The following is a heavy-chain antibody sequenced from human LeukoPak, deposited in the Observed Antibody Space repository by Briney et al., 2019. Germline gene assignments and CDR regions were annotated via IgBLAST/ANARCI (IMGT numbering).Heavy chain of an antibody. Sequence: SETLSLTCTVSGGSISSSSYYWGWIRQPPGKGLEWIGSIYYSGSTYYNPSLKSRVTISVDTSKNQFSLKLSSVTAADTAAYYCARAQTTVPHWKNAFDIWGQGTMVTVSS. CDR2: IYYSGST. J-gene: IGHJ3*02. D-gene: IGHD4-11*01. CDR3: ARAQTTVPHWKNAFDI. V-gene: IGHV4-39*07. CDR1: GGSISSSSYY.